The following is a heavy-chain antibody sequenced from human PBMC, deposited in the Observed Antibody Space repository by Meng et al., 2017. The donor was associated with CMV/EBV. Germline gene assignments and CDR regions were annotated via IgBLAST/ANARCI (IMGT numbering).Heavy chain of an antibody. J-gene: IGHJ6*02. D-gene: IGHD1-26*01. V-gene: IGHV3-33*01. CDR2: IRYDGSNK. CDR1: EFPFSSFG. CDR3: ARDDRSGSYYDYYYYGMDV. Sequence: FLRLPCGASEFPFSSFGLHWVRQPPGKGLEWVAVIRYDGSNKKYGVCAKCRFTISRDHFKNSLYQQMNSLRPEDTAVYYCARDDRSGSYYDYYYYGMDVWGQGTTVTVSS.